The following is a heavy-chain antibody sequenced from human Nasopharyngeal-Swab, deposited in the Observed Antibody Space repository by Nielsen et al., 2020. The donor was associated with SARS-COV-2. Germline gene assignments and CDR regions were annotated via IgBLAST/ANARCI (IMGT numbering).Heavy chain of an antibody. J-gene: IGHJ6*02. D-gene: IGHD5-12*01. V-gene: IGHV3-23*01. CDR3: AKDRDSGDDSEEYYHYYGMDV. CDR1: GFTFSNFA. CDR2: ISGGSDST. Sequence: GGSLRLSCAASGFTFSNFAMSWVRQAPGKGLEWVSVISGGSDSTYYTDSVRGRFTISRDNSKNTLKLQMNNLRAEDTAIYYCAKDRDSGDDSEEYYHYYGMDVWGQGAPVTVSS.